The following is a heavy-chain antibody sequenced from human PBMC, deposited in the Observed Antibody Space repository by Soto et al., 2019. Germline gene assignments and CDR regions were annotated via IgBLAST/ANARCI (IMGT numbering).Heavy chain of an antibody. CDR3: ARVGYYYDSSGYRNPGGFDY. Sequence: QSGGSLRLSCAASGFTFSSYGMHWVRQAPGKGLEWVAVIWYDGSNKYYADSVKGRFTISRDNSKNTLYLQMNSLRAEDTAVYYCARVGYYYDSSGYRNPGGFDYWGQGTLVTVSS. J-gene: IGHJ4*02. D-gene: IGHD3-22*01. CDR1: GFTFSSYG. V-gene: IGHV3-33*01. CDR2: IWYDGSNK.